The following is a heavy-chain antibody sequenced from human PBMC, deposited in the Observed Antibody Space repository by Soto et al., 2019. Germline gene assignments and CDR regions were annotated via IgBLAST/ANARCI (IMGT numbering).Heavy chain of an antibody. V-gene: IGHV4-61*01. Sequence: SETLSLTCTVSGGSVSSGSYYWSWIRQPPGKGLEWIGYIYYSGSTNYNPSLKSRVTISVDTSKNQFSLKLSSVTAADTAVYYCARDDPSIAARPFDYWGQGTLVTVS. CDR1: GGSVSSGSYY. CDR2: IYYSGST. CDR3: ARDDPSIAARPFDY. D-gene: IGHD6-6*01. J-gene: IGHJ4*02.